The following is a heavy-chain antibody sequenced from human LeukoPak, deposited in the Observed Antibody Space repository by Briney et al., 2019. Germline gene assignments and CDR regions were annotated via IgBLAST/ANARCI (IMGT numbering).Heavy chain of an antibody. J-gene: IGHJ4*02. D-gene: IGHD1-26*01. CDR3: ARRAMGATSFDY. V-gene: IGHV3-11*04. CDR1: GFTFSDYY. Sequence: GGSLRLSCAASGFTFSDYYMTWVRQAPGKGLEWASYISSSSNTVYYADSVKGRLTVSRDNANNSLYLQMNNLRAEDTAVYYCARRAMGATSFDYWGQGTLVTVSS. CDR2: ISSSSNTV.